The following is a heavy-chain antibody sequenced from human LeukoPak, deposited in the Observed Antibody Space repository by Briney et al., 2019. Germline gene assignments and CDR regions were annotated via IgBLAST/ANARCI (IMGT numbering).Heavy chain of an antibody. D-gene: IGHD3-22*01. CDR3: ARHDGSSGYYVSSL. Sequence: SETLSLTCAVYGGSFSAYYWSWIRQPPGKGLEWIGEINHSGSTKYNPSLKSRVTTSVDTSKNQFSLKLSSVTAADTAVYYCARHDGSSGYYVSSLWGQGTLVTASS. J-gene: IGHJ4*02. CDR1: GGSFSAYY. V-gene: IGHV4-34*01. CDR2: INHSGST.